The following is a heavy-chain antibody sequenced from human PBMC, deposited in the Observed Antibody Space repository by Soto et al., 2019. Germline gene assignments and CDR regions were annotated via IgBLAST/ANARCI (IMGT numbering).Heavy chain of an antibody. D-gene: IGHD2-2*01. CDR2: IYPGDSDT. V-gene: IGHV5-51*01. J-gene: IGHJ3*02. CDR1: GYSFTSYW. Sequence: GESLKISCKGSGYSFTSYWIGWVRQMPGKGLEWMGIIYPGDSDTRYSPSFQSQVTISADKSISTAYLQWSSLKASDTAMYYCARTTTCSSIRLCAFDIWGQGTMVTVSS. CDR3: ARTTTCSSIRLCAFDI.